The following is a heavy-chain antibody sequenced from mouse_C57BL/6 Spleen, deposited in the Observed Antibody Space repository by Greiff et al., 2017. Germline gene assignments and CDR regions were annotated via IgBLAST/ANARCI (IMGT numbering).Heavy chain of an antibody. V-gene: IGHV1-52*01. D-gene: IGHD1-1*01. CDR3: SRRVTTVVAPYWYFDV. CDR2: IDPSDSAT. CDR1: GYTFTSYW. J-gene: IGHJ1*03. Sequence: VQLQQPGAELVRPGSSVKLSCKASGYTFTSYWMHWVKQRHIKGLEWIGNIDPSDSATNYNQKFKDKATLTVDQSSSTAYMQLSSLTSEDSAVYYCSRRVTTVVAPYWYFDVWGTGTTVTVSS.